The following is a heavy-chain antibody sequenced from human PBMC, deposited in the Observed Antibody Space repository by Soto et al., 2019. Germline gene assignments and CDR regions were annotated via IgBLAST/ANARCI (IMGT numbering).Heavy chain of an antibody. J-gene: IGHJ5*02. CDR1: GFSLSTSGVG. D-gene: IGHD4-17*01. CDR3: AHRIYCDYVGWFDP. V-gene: IGHV2-5*02. CDR2: IYWDDDK. Sequence: QITLKESGPTLVKPTQTLTLTCTFSGFSLSTSGVGVGWIRQPPGKALEWLALIYWDDDKRYSPSLKSRLTIPKDTSKNQVVLTMTNMDPVDTATYYCAHRIYCDYVGWFDPWGQGTLVTVSS.